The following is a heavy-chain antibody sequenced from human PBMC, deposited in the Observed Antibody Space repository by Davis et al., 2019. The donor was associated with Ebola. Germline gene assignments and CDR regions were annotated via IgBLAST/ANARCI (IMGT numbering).Heavy chain of an antibody. CDR2: ISGSGTTL. V-gene: IGHV3-11*01. J-gene: IGHJ4*02. CDR1: GFTFSDYY. Sequence: PGGSLRLSCAASGFTFSDYYMSWIRQAPGKGLEWISYISGSGTTLYYADSVRGRFTIARDNANNSLYLQMDSLRAEDTAIYYCARDLPDVSMVYATYYFDNWGQGTLVTVSS. CDR3: ARDLPDVSMVYATYYFDN. D-gene: IGHD2-8*01.